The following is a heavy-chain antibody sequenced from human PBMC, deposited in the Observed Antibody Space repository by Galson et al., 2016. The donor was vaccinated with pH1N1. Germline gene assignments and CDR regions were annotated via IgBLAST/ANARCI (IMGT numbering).Heavy chain of an antibody. CDR3: VRECRGGYFDY. D-gene: IGHD2-2*01. CDR1: GYTFITYY. CDR2: INPSDGTT. J-gene: IGHJ4*01. V-gene: IGHV1-46*01. Sequence: SMKVSCKASGYTFITYYMHWVRQAPGQGLEWMGIINPSDGTTNYAQNFQGRLTMPRDTSTSTVYVELTSLRSEDTAVYYCVRECRGGYFDYWGHGTLVTVSS.